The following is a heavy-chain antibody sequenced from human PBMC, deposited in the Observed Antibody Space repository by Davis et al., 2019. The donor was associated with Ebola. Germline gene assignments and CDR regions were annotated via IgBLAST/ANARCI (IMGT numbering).Heavy chain of an antibody. CDR2: ISWNSGSI. D-gene: IGHD6-13*01. V-gene: IGHV3-9*01. CDR3: AKDIASSSWAYYYYGMDV. CDR1: GFTFDDYA. Sequence: PGGSLRLSCAASGFTFDDYAMHWVRQAPGKGLEWVSGISWNSGSIGYADSVKGRFTISRDNAKNSLYLQMNSLRAEDTALYYCAKDIASSSWAYYYYGMDVWGQGTTVTVSS. J-gene: IGHJ6*02.